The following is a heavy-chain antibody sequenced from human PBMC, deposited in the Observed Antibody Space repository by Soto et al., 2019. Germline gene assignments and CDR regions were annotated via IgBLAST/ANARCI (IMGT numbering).Heavy chain of an antibody. V-gene: IGHV1-69*13. Sequence: EASVKVSCKASGGTFSSYAISWVRQAPGQGLEWMGGIIPIFGTANYAQKFQGRVTITADESTSTAYMELSSLRSEDTAVYYCARGFRHDYGDYVFDPWGQGTLVTVSS. D-gene: IGHD4-17*01. J-gene: IGHJ5*02. CDR3: ARGFRHDYGDYVFDP. CDR1: GGTFSSYA. CDR2: IIPIFGTA.